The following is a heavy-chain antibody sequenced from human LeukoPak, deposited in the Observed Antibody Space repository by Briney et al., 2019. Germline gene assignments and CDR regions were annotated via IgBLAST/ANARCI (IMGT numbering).Heavy chain of an antibody. CDR2: ISGSGGST. V-gene: IGHV3-23*01. D-gene: IGHD3-10*01. CDR1: GFTFSSYS. J-gene: IGHJ4*02. CDR3: ATILLWFGEKGDY. Sequence: SGGSLRLSCAASGFTFSSYSMSWVRQAPGKGLEWVSAISGSGGSTYYADSVKGRFTISRDNSKNTLYLQMNSLRAEDTAVYYCATILLWFGEKGDYWGQGTLVTVSS.